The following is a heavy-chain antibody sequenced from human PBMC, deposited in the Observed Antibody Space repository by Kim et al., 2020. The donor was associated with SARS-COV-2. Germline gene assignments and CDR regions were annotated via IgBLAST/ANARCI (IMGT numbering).Heavy chain of an antibody. CDR1: GYSFTSYW. V-gene: IGHV5-10-1*01. CDR2: IDPSDSYT. Sequence: GESLKISCKGSGYSFTSYWISWVRQMPGKGLEWMGRIDPSDSYTNYSPSFQGHVTISADKSITTAYLQWSSLKASYTATYYCARQRVNYGMDVWGQGTTVTGSS. J-gene: IGHJ6*02. CDR3: ARQRVNYGMDV. D-gene: IGHD3-3*01.